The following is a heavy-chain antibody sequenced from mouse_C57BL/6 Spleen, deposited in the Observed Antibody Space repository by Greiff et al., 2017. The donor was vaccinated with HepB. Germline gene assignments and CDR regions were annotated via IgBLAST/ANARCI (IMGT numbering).Heavy chain of an antibody. CDR2: IWVDGST. J-gene: IGHJ4*01. CDR1: GFSLTSYG. V-gene: IGHV2-3*01. D-gene: IGHD1-1*01. Sequence: QVQLKESGPGLVAPSQSLSITCTVSGFSLTSYGVSWVRQPPGKGLEWLGVIWVDGSTNYHSALISRLSISKDNSKSQVFLKLNSLQTDDTATYYCAKSEAVITTVVERGYAMDYWGQGTSVTVSS. CDR3: AKSEAVITTVVERGYAMDY.